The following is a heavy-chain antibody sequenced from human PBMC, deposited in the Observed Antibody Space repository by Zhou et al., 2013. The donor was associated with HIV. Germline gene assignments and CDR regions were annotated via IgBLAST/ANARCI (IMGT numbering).Heavy chain of an antibody. CDR2: IIPMSVTA. V-gene: IGHV1-69*18. CDR3: TRGYSNGYFDT. Sequence: VQLVQSGAEVKKLGSSVKVSCKAFGVTFRGSSLNWVRQAPGQGLEWMGKIIPMSVTADYAQNLQGRLTITADESTSTVYIELTSLKSEDTGVYYCTRGYSNGYFDTWGQGTLVTVSS. CDR1: GVTFRGSS. D-gene: IGHD4-4*01. J-gene: IGHJ4*02.